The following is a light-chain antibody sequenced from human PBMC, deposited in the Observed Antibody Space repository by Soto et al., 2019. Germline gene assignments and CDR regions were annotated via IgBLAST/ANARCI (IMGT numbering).Light chain of an antibody. CDR3: QQFNNWPPIT. V-gene: IGKV3D-15*01. Sequence: EIVLAQSPATPSVSPGETVTLSCRASQSVNSNLAWYQQKPGQAPRLLIYHASTRATGIAARFSGSGSGTEFTLTISCLQSEDFAIFYCQQFNNWPPITFGGGTKVDIK. CDR1: QSVNSN. CDR2: HAS. J-gene: IGKJ4*01.